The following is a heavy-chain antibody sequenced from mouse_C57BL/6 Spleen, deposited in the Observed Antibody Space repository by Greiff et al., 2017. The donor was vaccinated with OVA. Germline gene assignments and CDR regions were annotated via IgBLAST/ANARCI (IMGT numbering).Heavy chain of an antibody. D-gene: IGHD2-4*01. CDR1: GYSFTGYF. CDR2: INPYNGDT. CDR3: ARLGDYDEGFAY. J-gene: IGHJ3*01. V-gene: IGHV1-20*01. Sequence: EVHLVESGPELVKPGDSVKISCKASGYSFTGYFMNWVMQSHGKSLEWIGRINPYNGDTFYNQKFKGKATLTVDKSSSTAHMELRSLTSEDSAVYYCARLGDYDEGFAYWGQGTLVTVSA.